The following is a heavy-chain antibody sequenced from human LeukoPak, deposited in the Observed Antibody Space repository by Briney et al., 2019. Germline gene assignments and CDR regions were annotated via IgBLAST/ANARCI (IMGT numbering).Heavy chain of an antibody. J-gene: IGHJ4*02. CDR2: ISGSGGST. V-gene: IGHV3-23*01. Sequence: GGSLRLSCAASRFTFSSYGMHWVRQAPGKGLEWVSAISGSGGSTYYADSVKGRFTISRDNSKNTLYLQMNSLRAEDTAVYYCAKVDSGYYYGHIDYWGQGTLVTVSS. CDR3: AKVDSGYYYGHIDY. CDR1: RFTFSSYG. D-gene: IGHD3-22*01.